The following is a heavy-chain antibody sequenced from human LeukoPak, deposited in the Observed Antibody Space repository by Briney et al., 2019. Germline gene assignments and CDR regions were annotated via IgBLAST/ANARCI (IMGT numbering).Heavy chain of an antibody. V-gene: IGHV3-30*04. J-gene: IGHJ6*02. CDR2: ISYDGSNK. D-gene: IGHD3-10*01. CDR3: ARGFGDFLHDYCYGMDV. Sequence: PGGSLRLSCAASGFTFSSYAMHWVRQAPDKGLEWVAVISYDGSNKYYADSVKGRFTISRDNSKNTLYLQMNSLRAEDTAVYYCARGFGDFLHDYCYGMDVWGQGTTVTVSS. CDR1: GFTFSSYA.